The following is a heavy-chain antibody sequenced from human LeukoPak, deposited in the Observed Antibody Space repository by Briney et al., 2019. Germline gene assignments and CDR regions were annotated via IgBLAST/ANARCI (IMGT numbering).Heavy chain of an antibody. V-gene: IGHV3-74*01. CDR2: INPDGSTT. J-gene: IGHJ4*02. CDR3: ARDVSGRDDY. Sequence: GGSLRLSCAASGFTFSTYWMHWVRQPPEKGLLWVSHINPDGSTTNYADSVKGRFAISRDNAKNTLYLQMNNLRVEDTAVYYCARDVSGRDDYWGQGTLVIVSS. D-gene: IGHD6-25*01. CDR1: GFTFSTYW.